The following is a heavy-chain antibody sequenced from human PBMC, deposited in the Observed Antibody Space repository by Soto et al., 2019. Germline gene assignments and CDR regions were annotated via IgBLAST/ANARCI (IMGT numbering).Heavy chain of an antibody. V-gene: IGHV4-4*02. Sequence: SETLSLTCAVSGGSISSSNWWSWVRQPPGKGLEWIGEIYHSGSTNYNPSLKSRVTISVDKSKNQFSLKLSSVTAADTAVYYCARSDNVGELYYFDYWGQGTLVTVSS. D-gene: IGHD3-16*01. CDR2: IYHSGST. CDR3: ARSDNVGELYYFDY. J-gene: IGHJ4*02. CDR1: GGSISSSNW.